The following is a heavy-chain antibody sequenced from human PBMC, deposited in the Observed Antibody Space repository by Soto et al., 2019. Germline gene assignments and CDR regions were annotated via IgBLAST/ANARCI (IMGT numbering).Heavy chain of an antibody. J-gene: IGHJ3*01. CDR1: ADSVSSGSYY. CDR3: VRQYAAACNGGLCYHAFAV. V-gene: IGHV4-61*01. CDR2: VYYNGFT. D-gene: IGHD2-8*02. Sequence: QVQLQESGPGLVKPSETLSLTCSVSADSVSSGSYYWGWVRQPPGKRLEWIGFVYYNGFTNYNPSLECRVTRAVHTAKNQFSLRLSSATAADTAVYHCVRQYAAACNGGLCYHAFAVWGQGTMVTVSS.